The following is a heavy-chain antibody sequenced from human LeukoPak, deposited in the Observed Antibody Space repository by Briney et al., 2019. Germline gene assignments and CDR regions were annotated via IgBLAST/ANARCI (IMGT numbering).Heavy chain of an antibody. CDR3: ARHPRGIQLWFAP. CDR1: GGSISSYY. J-gene: IGHJ5*02. Sequence: SETLSLTCTVSGGSISSYYWSWIRQPPGKGLEWIGYIYYSGSTNYNPSLKSRVTISVDTSKNQFSLKLSSVTAAHTAVYYCARHPRGIQLWFAPWGQGTLVTVSS. CDR2: IYYSGST. D-gene: IGHD5-18*01. V-gene: IGHV4-59*08.